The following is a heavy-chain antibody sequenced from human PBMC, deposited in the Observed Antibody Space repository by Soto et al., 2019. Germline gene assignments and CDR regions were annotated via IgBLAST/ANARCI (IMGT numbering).Heavy chain of an antibody. V-gene: IGHV1-69*13. D-gene: IGHD2-8*01. CDR3: ASTINCTNGVCGGPPLGTNYYYYGMDV. CDR1: GGTFSSYA. J-gene: IGHJ6*02. CDR2: IIPIFGTA. Sequence: GASVKVSCKASGGTFSSYAISWVRQAPGQGLEWMGGIIPIFGTANYAQKFQGRVTITADESTSTAYMELSSLRSEDTAVYYCASTINCTNGVCGGPPLGTNYYYYGMDVWGQGTTVTVSS.